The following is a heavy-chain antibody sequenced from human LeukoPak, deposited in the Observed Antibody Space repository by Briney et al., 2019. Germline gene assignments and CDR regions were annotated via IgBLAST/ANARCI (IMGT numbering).Heavy chain of an antibody. Sequence: GGSLRLSCAASGFTFSSYEMNWVRQAPGKGLEWVSSISSSGVYIYYADSVKGRFTISRDNAKNSLYLQMNSLRADDTAVYYCARDRRLQLWSPAGFDYWGQGTLVTVSS. CDR1: GFTFSSYE. CDR3: ARDRRLQLWSPAGFDY. D-gene: IGHD5-18*01. V-gene: IGHV3-21*01. J-gene: IGHJ4*02. CDR2: ISSSGVYI.